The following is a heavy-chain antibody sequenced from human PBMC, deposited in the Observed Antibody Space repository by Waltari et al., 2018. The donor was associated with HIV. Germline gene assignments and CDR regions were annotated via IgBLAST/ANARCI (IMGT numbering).Heavy chain of an antibody. CDR1: GFSSHAYG. V-gene: IGHV3-9*02. Sequence: EVQLVQSGGGLVQPGTSLRLHRAGSGFSSHAYGMHWVRQAPGKGLEWVSGISWNSVSIGYADSVKGRFTISRDNAKNSLYLQMNSLRAEDTALYYCAKGQTLYLYFDLWGRGTLVTVSS. CDR3: AKGQTLYLYFDL. CDR2: ISWNSVSI. J-gene: IGHJ2*01.